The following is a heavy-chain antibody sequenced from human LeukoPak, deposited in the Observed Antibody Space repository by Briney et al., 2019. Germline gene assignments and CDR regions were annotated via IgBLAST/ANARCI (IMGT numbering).Heavy chain of an antibody. J-gene: IGHJ3*02. CDR1: GYIFTSYY. V-gene: IGHV1-46*01. D-gene: IGHD3-22*01. Sequence: ASVKVSCKASGYIFTSYYMHWVRQAPGQGLEWMGIINPSGGSTSYAQKFQGRVTMTRDMSTSTVYMELSSLRSEDTAVYYCARDITMILVAGDAFDIWGQGTMVTVSS. CDR2: INPSGGST. CDR3: ARDITMILVAGDAFDI.